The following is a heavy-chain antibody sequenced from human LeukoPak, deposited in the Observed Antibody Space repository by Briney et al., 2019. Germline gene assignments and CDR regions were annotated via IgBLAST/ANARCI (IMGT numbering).Heavy chain of an antibody. Sequence: PGGSLRLSCAASGFTFRSYWMSWVPQAPGKGLEWVANIKQDGSEKYYVDSVNGRFTISRDNAKNSLYLQMNSLRAEDTAVYYCARDGRQLGYWGQGTLVTVSS. CDR3: ARDGRQLGY. CDR1: GFTFRSYW. D-gene: IGHD6-6*01. V-gene: IGHV3-7*01. J-gene: IGHJ4*02. CDR2: IKQDGSEK.